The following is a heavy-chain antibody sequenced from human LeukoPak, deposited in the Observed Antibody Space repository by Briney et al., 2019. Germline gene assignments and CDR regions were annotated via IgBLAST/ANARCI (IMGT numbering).Heavy chain of an antibody. CDR3: AKVSLAAAGTDYFDY. CDR1: GFTFSSYE. Sequence: GGSLRLSCAASGFTFSSYEMNWVRQAPGKGLEWVSYISSSGSTIYYADSVKGRFTISRDNAKNSLYLQMSSLRAEDTAVYYCAKVSLAAAGTDYFDYWGQGTLVTVSS. J-gene: IGHJ4*02. CDR2: ISSSGSTI. V-gene: IGHV3-48*03. D-gene: IGHD6-13*01.